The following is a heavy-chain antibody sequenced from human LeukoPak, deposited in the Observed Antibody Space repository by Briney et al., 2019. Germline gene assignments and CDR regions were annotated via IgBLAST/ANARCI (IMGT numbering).Heavy chain of an antibody. CDR3: ARDAIVGATQGYFDL. J-gene: IGHJ2*01. CDR2: IYPGDSDT. CDR1: GYSFSTYW. D-gene: IGHD1-26*01. Sequence: GESLKISCKGSGYSFSTYWIGWVRQMPGKGLEWMGIIYPGDSDTRYSPSFQGQVTISADKSINTAYSQWSNLKASDTAMYFCARDAIVGATQGYFDLWGRGTLVTVSS. V-gene: IGHV5-51*01.